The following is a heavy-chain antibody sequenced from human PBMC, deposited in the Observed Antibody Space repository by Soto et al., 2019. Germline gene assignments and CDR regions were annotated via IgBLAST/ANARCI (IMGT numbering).Heavy chain of an antibody. J-gene: IGHJ4*02. Sequence: GGSLRLSCAASGFTFSSFAMSWVRQAPGKGLDWVSAISGSGGSTYSADSVKGRFTISRDNSKNTLYLQMSSLRAEDTAVYYCARGLSAGKGSTPDFWGQGYLVTVSS. V-gene: IGHV3-23*01. CDR3: ARGLSAGKGSTPDF. D-gene: IGHD6-13*01. CDR2: ISGSGGST. CDR1: GFTFSSFA.